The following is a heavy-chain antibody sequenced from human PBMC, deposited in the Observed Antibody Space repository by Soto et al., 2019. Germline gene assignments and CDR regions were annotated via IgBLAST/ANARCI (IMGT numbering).Heavy chain of an antibody. J-gene: IGHJ5*02. CDR1: GFTFSSYA. CDR3: AKDALRIVVVVAATLNWFDP. Sequence: EVQLLESGGGLVQPGGSLRLSCAASGFTFSSYAMSWVRQAPGKGLEWVSAISGSGGSTYYADSVKGRFTISRDNSKNTLYLQMNSLRAEDTAVYYCAKDALRIVVVVAATLNWFDPWGQGILVTVSS. D-gene: IGHD2-15*01. V-gene: IGHV3-23*01. CDR2: ISGSGGST.